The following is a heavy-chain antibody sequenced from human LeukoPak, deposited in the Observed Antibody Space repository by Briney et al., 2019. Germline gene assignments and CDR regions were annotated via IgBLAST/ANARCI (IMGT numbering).Heavy chain of an antibody. CDR2: MNPNSGNT. D-gene: IGHD2-15*01. J-gene: IGHJ6*03. V-gene: IGHV1-8*03. CDR3: ARGIGDYYMDV. CDR1: GYTFTGYY. Sequence: ASVKVSCKTSGYTFTGYYMHWVRQATGQGLEWMGWMNPNSGNTGYAQKFQGRVTITRNNSISTVYMELSSLRSEDTAVYYCARGIGDYYMDVWGKGTTVTVSS.